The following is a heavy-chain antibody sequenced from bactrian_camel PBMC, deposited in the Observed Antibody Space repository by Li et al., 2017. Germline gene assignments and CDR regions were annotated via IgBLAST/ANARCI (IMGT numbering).Heavy chain of an antibody. CDR2: IDSDGIE. D-gene: IGHD2*01. CDR1: GFTFSQNY. Sequence: VQLVESGGGEVQPGGSLRLSCLGSGFTFSQNYMSWVRQAPGKEREGVAAIDSDGIESYTDSVKGRFTVSRDNTNNTVNLMMSSLKPEDTAMYYCAANFGPYCSGPYLARRANFLGQGTQVTVS. J-gene: IGHJ4*01. V-gene: IGHV3S10*01.